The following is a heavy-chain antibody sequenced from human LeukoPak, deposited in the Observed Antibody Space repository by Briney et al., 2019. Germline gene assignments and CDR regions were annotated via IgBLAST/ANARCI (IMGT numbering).Heavy chain of an antibody. Sequence: SETLSLTCTVSGGPISSYYWSWIRQPPGKGLEWIGYIYYSGSTNYNPSLKSRVTISIDTSKKHFSLKLTSVTAADTAVYYCARHCSGDSCHQIYLEYWGQGTLVTVSS. CDR1: GGPISSYY. CDR3: ARHCSGDSCHQIYLEY. J-gene: IGHJ4*02. V-gene: IGHV4-59*08. CDR2: IYYSGST. D-gene: IGHD2-15*01.